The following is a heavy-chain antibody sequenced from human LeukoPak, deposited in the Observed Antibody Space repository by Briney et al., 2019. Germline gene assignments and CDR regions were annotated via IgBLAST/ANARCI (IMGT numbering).Heavy chain of an antibody. V-gene: IGHV4-34*01. J-gene: IGHJ5*02. CDR1: GGSFSGYY. Sequence: SETLSLTCAVYGGSFSGYYWSWIRQPPGKGLEWIGEINHNGSTNYNPSLKSRVTISVDTSKNQFSLKLSSVTAADTAVYYCARVGVNTMIVAVTSHNWFDPWGQGTLVTVSS. CDR2: INHNGST. D-gene: IGHD3-22*01. CDR3: ARVGVNTMIVAVTSHNWFDP.